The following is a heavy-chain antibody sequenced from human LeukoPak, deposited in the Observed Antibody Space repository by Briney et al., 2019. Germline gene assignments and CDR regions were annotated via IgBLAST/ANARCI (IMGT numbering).Heavy chain of an antibody. CDR2: ISYDGSNK. J-gene: IGHJ4*02. Sequence: GGSLRLSCAASGFTFSSYAMHWVRQAPGRGLEWVAVISYDGSNKYYADSVKGRFTNSRDNSKNTLYLQMNSLRAEDTAVYYCARGMPPTYSSGWYHFDYWGQGTLVTVSS. CDR1: GFTFSSYA. D-gene: IGHD6-19*01. CDR3: ARGMPPTYSSGWYHFDY. V-gene: IGHV3-30*17.